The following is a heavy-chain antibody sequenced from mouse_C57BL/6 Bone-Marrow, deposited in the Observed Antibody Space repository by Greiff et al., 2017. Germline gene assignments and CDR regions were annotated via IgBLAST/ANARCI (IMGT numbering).Heavy chain of an antibody. Sequence: QVQLQQPGAELVKPGASVKMSCKASGYTFTSYWITWVKQRPGQGLEWIGDIYPGSGSTNYNEKFKSKATLTVDTSSSTAYMQLSSLTSEDSAVYYCARDYYGSSYEDYFDYRGQGTTLTVSS. CDR1: GYTFTSYW. J-gene: IGHJ2*01. D-gene: IGHD1-1*01. CDR2: IYPGSGST. CDR3: ARDYYGSSYEDYFDY. V-gene: IGHV1-55*01.